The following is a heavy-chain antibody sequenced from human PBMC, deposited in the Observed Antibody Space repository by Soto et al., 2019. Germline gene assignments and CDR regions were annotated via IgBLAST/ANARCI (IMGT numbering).Heavy chain of an antibody. CDR1: WYSFTIYC. J-gene: IGHJ6*02. Sequence: LXISFKGSWYSFTIYCIGWVLQMPVKGLEWMGIIYPGDSDTRYSPSFQGQVTISADKSISTAYLQWSSLKASDTAMYYCASSIAARYFYYGMDVWGQGTTVTVSS. V-gene: IGHV5-51*01. D-gene: IGHD6-6*01. CDR2: IYPGDSDT. CDR3: ASSIAARYFYYGMDV.